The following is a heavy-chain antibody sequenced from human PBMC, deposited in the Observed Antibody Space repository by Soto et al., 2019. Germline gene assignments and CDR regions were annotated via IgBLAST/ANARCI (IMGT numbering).Heavy chain of an antibody. CDR2: ITSGGDT. CDR3: AKRDGDTGSFDYYYGMDV. D-gene: IGHD3-10*01. V-gene: IGHV3-23*01. Sequence: GGSLRLSCATSGFTFSGYAMTWVRQAPGKGLDWVSAITSGGDTFFADSVKGRFTISRDHSKNTFYLQMNSLRAEDTAVYYCAKRDGDTGSFDYYYGMDVWGQGTTVTVSS. CDR1: GFTFSGYA. J-gene: IGHJ6*02.